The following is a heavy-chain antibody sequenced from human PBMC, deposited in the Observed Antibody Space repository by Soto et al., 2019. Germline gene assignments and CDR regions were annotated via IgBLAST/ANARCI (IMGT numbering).Heavy chain of an antibody. CDR2: IYYSGST. CDR3: ARRYGGTFDY. J-gene: IGHJ4*02. V-gene: IGHV4-59*08. D-gene: IGHD2-15*01. Sequence: QVQLQESGPGLVKPSETLSLTCTVSGGSISSYYWSWIRQPPGKGLEWIGYIYYSGSTNYNPSLTSRVTTSVDTSKTQFSLQLSSVTAADTAVYYCARRYGGTFDYWGQGPLVTVSS. CDR1: GGSISSYY.